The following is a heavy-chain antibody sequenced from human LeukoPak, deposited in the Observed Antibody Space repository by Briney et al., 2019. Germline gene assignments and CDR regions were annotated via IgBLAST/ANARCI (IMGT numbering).Heavy chain of an antibody. V-gene: IGHV3-30-3*01. CDR1: GFTFSSYA. J-gene: IGHJ4*02. CDR3: ARGSGVEMATTSTGDYFDY. CDR2: ISYDGSNK. D-gene: IGHD5-24*01. Sequence: PGGSLRLSCAASGFTFSSYAMHWVRQAPGKGLEWVAVISYDGSNKYYADSVKGRFTISRDNSKNTLYLQMNSLRAEDTAVYYCARGSGVEMATTSTGDYFDYWGQGTLVTVSS.